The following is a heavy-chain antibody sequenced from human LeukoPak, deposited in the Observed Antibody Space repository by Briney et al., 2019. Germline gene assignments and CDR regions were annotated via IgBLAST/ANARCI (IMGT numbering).Heavy chain of an antibody. CDR3: ARERGHSSNWSALGY. CDR1: GYTFTSYD. V-gene: IGHV1-69*13. CDR2: IIPIFGTA. Sequence: SVKVSCKASGYTFTSYDINWVRQAPGQGLEWMGGIIPIFGTANYAQKFQGRVTITADESTSTAYMELSSLRSEDTAVYYCARERGHSSNWSALGYWGQGTLVTVSS. J-gene: IGHJ4*02. D-gene: IGHD6-13*01.